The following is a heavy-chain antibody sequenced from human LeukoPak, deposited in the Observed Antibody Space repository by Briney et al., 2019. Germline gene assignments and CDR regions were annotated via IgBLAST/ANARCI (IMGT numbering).Heavy chain of an antibody. CDR1: GYTLSKYA. CDR3: PTPRDYGGASGWFFDL. V-gene: IGHV3-30-3*01. CDR2: MSYDGNNK. J-gene: IGHJ2*01. D-gene: IGHD4-23*01. Sequence: GRSLRLSCAASGYTLSKYAMHRVRQAPGKGLEWVTVMSYDGNNKIYADSVKGRFTISRDNSKNSLSLQMNSLRPEDSAVYFSPTPRDYGGASGWFFDLWGRGTLVTVSS.